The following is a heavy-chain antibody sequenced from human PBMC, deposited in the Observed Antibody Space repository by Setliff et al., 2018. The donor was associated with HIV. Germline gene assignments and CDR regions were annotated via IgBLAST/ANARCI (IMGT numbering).Heavy chain of an antibody. Sequence: SETLSLTCTVSGGPISSYYWSWIRQPPGKGLEWIGYTYYSGRTNYNPSLKSRVTISVDTSRNQFSLKLSSVTAADTAVYYCASQPAYSTDWLPRNSGPYSFDDWGQGTQVTVSS. V-gene: IGHV4-59*08. CDR3: ASQPAYSTDWLPRNSGPYSFDD. D-gene: IGHD6-19*01. CDR2: TYYSGRT. J-gene: IGHJ4*02. CDR1: GGPISSYY.